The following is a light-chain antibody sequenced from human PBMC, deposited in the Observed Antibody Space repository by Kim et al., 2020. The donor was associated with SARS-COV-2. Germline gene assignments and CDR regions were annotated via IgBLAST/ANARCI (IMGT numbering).Light chain of an antibody. V-gene: IGLV2-14*03. Sequence: QSALTQPASMSGSPGQSITISCSGTSSDIGNSNTVSWYQQHSGKAPLLIIYDVNDRHSGVSARFSGSKSGNMASLTISGLQSEDEADYYCSSTSNSLAYVFGTGTKVTVL. J-gene: IGLJ1*01. CDR1: SSDIGNSNT. CDR3: SSTSNSLAYV. CDR2: DVN.